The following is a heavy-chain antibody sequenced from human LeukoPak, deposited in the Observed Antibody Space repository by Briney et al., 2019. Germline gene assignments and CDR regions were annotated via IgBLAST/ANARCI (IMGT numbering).Heavy chain of an antibody. D-gene: IGHD2-2*01. Sequence: SVKVSCKASGGTFSSYAISWVRQAPGQGLEWMGRIIPILGIANYAQKFQGRVTITADKSTSTAYMELSSLRSEDTAVYYCASNRYCSSTSCLDYWGQGTLVTVSS. CDR2: IIPILGIA. CDR1: GGTFSSYA. CDR3: ASNRYCSSTSCLDY. J-gene: IGHJ4*02. V-gene: IGHV1-69*04.